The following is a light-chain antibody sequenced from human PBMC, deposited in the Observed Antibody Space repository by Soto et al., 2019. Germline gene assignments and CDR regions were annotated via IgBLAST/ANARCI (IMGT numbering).Light chain of an antibody. V-gene: IGLV2-14*03. Sequence: QSALTQPASVSGSPGQSITISCTGTSSDVGGFNYVSWYQQHPGKAPKLMIYDVTNRPSGVSYRFSGSKSGNTASLTISGIQAEDEAGYYCNSYTSSSTDVFGTGTKLTVL. CDR2: DVT. CDR1: SSDVGGFNY. CDR3: NSYTSSSTDV. J-gene: IGLJ1*01.